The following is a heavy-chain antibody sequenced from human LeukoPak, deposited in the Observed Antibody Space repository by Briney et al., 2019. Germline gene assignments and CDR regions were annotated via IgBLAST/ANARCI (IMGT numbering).Heavy chain of an antibody. CDR1: GYTFTGYY. CDR2: INPNSGGT. D-gene: IGHD4-17*01. J-gene: IGHJ6*02. V-gene: IGHV1-2*02. CDR3: ARSYYGDYYYGMDV. Sequence: ASVKVSCKASGYTFTGYYMHWVRQAPGQGLEWMGWINPNSGGTNYAQKFQGRVTMTRDTSISTAYMELSRLRSGDTAVYYCARSYYGDYYYGMDVWGQGTTVTVSS.